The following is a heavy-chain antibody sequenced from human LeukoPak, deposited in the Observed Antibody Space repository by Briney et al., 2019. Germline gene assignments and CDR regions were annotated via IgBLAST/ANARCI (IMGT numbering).Heavy chain of an antibody. CDR2: ITDSGGKT. CDR1: GFTFSNFA. J-gene: IGHJ4*02. CDR3: AAQYSGTWYVGSY. V-gene: IGHV3-23*01. D-gene: IGHD6-13*01. Sequence: GGSLRLSCATSGFTFSNFAMSWVRQAPGKGLEWVSGITDSGGKTYYPDSVKGRFTISRDNSKDTLYLQMNSLRAEDTAVYYCAAQYSGTWYVGSYWGQGTLVTVSS.